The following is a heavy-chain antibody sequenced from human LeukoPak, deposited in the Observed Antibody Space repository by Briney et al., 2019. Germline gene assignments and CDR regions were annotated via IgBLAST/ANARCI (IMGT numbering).Heavy chain of an antibody. Sequence: GASVKVSCKASGGTFSSYAISWVRQAPGQGLEWMGGIIPIFGTANYAQKFQGRVTITADESTSTAYMELSSLRSEDTAVYYCARVGWRELWFGESHSGYFDYWGQGTLVTVSS. J-gene: IGHJ4*02. CDR1: GGTFSSYA. D-gene: IGHD3-10*01. CDR2: IIPIFGTA. CDR3: ARVGWRELWFGESHSGYFDY. V-gene: IGHV1-69*13.